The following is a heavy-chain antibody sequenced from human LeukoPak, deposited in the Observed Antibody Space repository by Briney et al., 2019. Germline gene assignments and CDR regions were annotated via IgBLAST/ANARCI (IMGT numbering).Heavy chain of an antibody. Sequence: SSKVSCKASGGTFTSYAFSWVRRAPGQGLEWMGRIIPLIGVTDSAQKFRDRVTITADKSTSTAYMELTSLRSEDTAVYYCATYNVDNYDTSDGMDVWGQGTSVTVSS. J-gene: IGHJ6*02. CDR2: IIPLIGVT. CDR3: ATYNVDNYDTSDGMDV. D-gene: IGHD3-22*01. V-gene: IGHV1-69*04. CDR1: GGTFTSYA.